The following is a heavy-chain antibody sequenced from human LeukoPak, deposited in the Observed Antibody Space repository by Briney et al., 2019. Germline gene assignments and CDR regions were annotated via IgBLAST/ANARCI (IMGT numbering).Heavy chain of an antibody. V-gene: IGHV4-34*01. J-gene: IGHJ4*02. CDR3: ARGHYYDSSGYYDQGPRNDY. CDR2: TNHSGST. D-gene: IGHD3-22*01. CDR1: GGSFSGYY. Sequence: SETLSLTCAVYGGSFSGYYWSWIRQPPGKGLEWIGETNHSGSTNYNPSLKSRVTISVDTSKNQFSLKLSSVTAADTAVYYCARGHYYDSSGYYDQGPRNDYWGQGTLVTVSS.